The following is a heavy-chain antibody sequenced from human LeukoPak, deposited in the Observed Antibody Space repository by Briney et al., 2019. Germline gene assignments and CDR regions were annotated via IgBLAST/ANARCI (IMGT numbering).Heavy chain of an antibody. CDR3: ARGDNYGLTYFFDY. J-gene: IGHJ4*02. D-gene: IGHD5-24*01. CDR1: GGSISSYY. Sequence: PSETLSLTCTVSGGSISSYYWSWLRQPPGKGLAWIGYMYYSGSTNYNPSLKSRVTISVDTSKNQCSLKLTSVTAADTAVYYCARGDNYGLTYFFDYWGEGTLGTVSS. V-gene: IGHV4-59*01. CDR2: MYYSGST.